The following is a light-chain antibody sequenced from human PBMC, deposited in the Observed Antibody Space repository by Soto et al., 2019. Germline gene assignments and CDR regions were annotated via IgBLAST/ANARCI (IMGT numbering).Light chain of an antibody. J-gene: IGKJ1*01. CDR2: GAS. CDR1: QNISYY. Sequence: DIQMTQSPSPLSASVGDRLTITCRASQNISYYLNWFQQRPGKAPQLLIFGASNLHIGVPSRFSGSGSGTDFALTISSLQPEDFATYHCQQNYTTPWTFGQGTKV. V-gene: IGKV1-39*01. CDR3: QQNYTTPWT.